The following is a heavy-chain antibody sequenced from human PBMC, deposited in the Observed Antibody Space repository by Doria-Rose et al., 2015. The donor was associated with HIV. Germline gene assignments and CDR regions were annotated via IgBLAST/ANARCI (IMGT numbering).Heavy chain of an antibody. CDR1: GSSVASGTPY. J-gene: IGHJ5*02. D-gene: IGHD6-25*01. V-gene: IGHV4-39*01. Sequence: QVQLQESGPGLVKPSETLSLTCTVSGSSVASGTPYWDWIRQTPGKGLEWIGTIYYSGTTYYNPSLRGRVTISLHTSKNQYSLKLISVTAADTGVYYCAKQAVNWFDPWGQGTLVTVSS. CDR3: AKQAVNWFDP. CDR2: IYYSGTT.